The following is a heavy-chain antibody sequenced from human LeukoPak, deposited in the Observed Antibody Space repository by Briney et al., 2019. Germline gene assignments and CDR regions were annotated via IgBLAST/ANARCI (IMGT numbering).Heavy chain of an antibody. Sequence: GGSLRLSCAASGFTFGDYAMHWVRQAPGKGLEWVSGISWDSGSIGYADSVKGRFTISRDNAKNSLYLQMNSLRAEDTALYYCAKATLSYSSPAAAFDYWGQGTLVTVSS. V-gene: IGHV3-9*01. J-gene: IGHJ4*02. CDR2: ISWDSGSI. CDR3: AKATLSYSSPAAAFDY. D-gene: IGHD6-13*01. CDR1: GFTFGDYA.